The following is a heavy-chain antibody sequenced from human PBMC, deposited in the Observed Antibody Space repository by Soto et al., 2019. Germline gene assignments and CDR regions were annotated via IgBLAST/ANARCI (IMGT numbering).Heavy chain of an antibody. D-gene: IGHD3-22*01. CDR3: ARPEIPTRSSDYDYPFDH. CDR2: IYYSGST. V-gene: IGHV4-31*03. J-gene: IGHJ4*02. CDR1: GGSISSGGYY. Sequence: PSETLSLTCTVSGGSISSGGYYWNWIRQHPGKGLEWIGYIYYSGSTYYNPSLKSRVTISVDTSKNQFSLKLSSVTAADTAMYYCARPEIPTRSSDYDYPFDHWGQGTLVTVSS.